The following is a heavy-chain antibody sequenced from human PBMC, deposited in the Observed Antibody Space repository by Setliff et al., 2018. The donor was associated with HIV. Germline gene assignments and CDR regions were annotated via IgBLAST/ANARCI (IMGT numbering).Heavy chain of an antibody. V-gene: IGHV1-8*01. Sequence: GASVKVSCKASATFTNVDIHWLRRATGQGLEWMGWMNPNSGVSGYGQKFQGRVTMTRDTSISTAYMELSSLTSEDTAVYYCARGKGVGGVIITGGVDVWGKGTTVTV. CDR1: ATFTNVD. D-gene: IGHD3-10*01. CDR3: ARGKGVGGVIITGGVDV. CDR2: MNPNSGVS. J-gene: IGHJ6*03.